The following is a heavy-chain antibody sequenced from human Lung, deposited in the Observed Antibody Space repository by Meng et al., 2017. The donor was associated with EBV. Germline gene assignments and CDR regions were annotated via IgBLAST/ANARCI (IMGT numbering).Heavy chain of an antibody. D-gene: IGHD3-10*01. J-gene: IGHJ5*02. CDR2: IYHSGST. CDR3: ARGITMVRGVPGHWFDP. Sequence: QLQLPESGPGLVKPSQTLPLSCAVSGGSISSGGYSWSWIRQPPGKGLEWIGYIYHSGSTYYNPSLKSRVTISVDRSKNQFSLKLSSVTAADTAVYYCARGITMVRGVPGHWFDPWGQGTLVTVSS. CDR1: GGSISSGGYS. V-gene: IGHV4-30-2*01.